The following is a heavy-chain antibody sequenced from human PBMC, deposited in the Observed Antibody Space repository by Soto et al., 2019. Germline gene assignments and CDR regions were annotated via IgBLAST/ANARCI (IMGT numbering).Heavy chain of an antibody. D-gene: IGHD5-18*01. CDR2: IYYSGST. Sequence: QLQVQESGPGLVKPSETLSLTCTVSGGSISSYRYYWGWIRQPPGKGLEWIGSIYYSGSTYYNPYLTSRVTVSVDTSKNQFSLKLNSMTAADTAVYYCARRGGYSYGLFDYWGQGTLVTVSS. CDR3: ARRGGYSYGLFDY. CDR1: GGSISSYRYY. V-gene: IGHV4-39*01. J-gene: IGHJ4*02.